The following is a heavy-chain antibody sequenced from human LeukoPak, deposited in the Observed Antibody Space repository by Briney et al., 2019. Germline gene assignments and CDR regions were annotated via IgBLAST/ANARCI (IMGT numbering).Heavy chain of an antibody. CDR1: GGTFSSYA. CDR3: ASKYCSSTSCYYFDY. CDR2: IIPIFGTA. Sequence: ASVKVSCKASGGTFSSYAISWVRQAPGQGLEWMGGIIPIFGTANYAQKFKGRVTITADESTSTAYMELSSLRSEDTAVYYCASKYCSSTSCYYFDYWGQGTLVTVSS. D-gene: IGHD2-2*01. J-gene: IGHJ4*02. V-gene: IGHV1-69*01.